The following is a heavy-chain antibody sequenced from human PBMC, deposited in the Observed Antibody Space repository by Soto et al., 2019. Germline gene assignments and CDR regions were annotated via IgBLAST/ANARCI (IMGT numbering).Heavy chain of an antibody. CDR1: GGSFSGYY. J-gene: IGHJ4*01. V-gene: IGHV4-34*01. D-gene: IGHD3-22*01. Sequence: PSETLSLTCAVYGGSFSGYYWSWIRQPPGKGLEWIGEINHSGSTNYNPSLKSRVTISVDTSKNQFSLKLSSVTAADTAVYYCAWYSSGYYHDHWGHGTLVTVAP. CDR2: INHSGST. CDR3: AWYSSGYYHDH.